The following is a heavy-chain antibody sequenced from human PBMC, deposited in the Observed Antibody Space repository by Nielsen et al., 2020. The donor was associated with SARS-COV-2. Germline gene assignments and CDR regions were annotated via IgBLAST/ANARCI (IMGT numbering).Heavy chain of an antibody. CDR3: ARGGGYYGSGSYSWYYGMDV. V-gene: IGHV4-30-4*01. Sequence: SETLSLTCTVSGGSISSGDYYWSWIRQPPGKGLEWIGYIYYSGSTYYNPSLKSRVTISVDTSKNQFSLKLSSVTAADTAVYYCARGGGYYGSGSYSWYYGMDVWGQGTTVTVSS. J-gene: IGHJ6*02. CDR1: GGSISSGDYY. D-gene: IGHD3-10*01. CDR2: IYYSGST.